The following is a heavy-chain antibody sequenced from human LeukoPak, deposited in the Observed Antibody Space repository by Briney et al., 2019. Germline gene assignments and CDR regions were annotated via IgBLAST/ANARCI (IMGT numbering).Heavy chain of an antibody. V-gene: IGHV3-7*01. CDR2: INPDGWEE. J-gene: IGHJ4*02. CDR3: AIWGADQNY. CDR1: GLTLRNYW. Sequence: GLSLRLSCAVSGLTLRNYWMKWVRGAPGKGREWVADINPDGWEERYVDSVKGRFVISRDNATNSLYLQMNSLRAEDTAVYYCAIWGADQNYWGQGTLVTVSS. D-gene: IGHD3-16*01.